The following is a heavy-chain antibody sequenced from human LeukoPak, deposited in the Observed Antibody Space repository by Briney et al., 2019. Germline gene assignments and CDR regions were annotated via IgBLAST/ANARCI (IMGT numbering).Heavy chain of an antibody. Sequence: PSETLSLTCTVSGGSISSSTYYWSWIRQPPGKGLEWIGYMYYSGRTNYNPSLKSRVTISVDTSKNRFSLKLSSVTAADTAVYYCARTFSESYYYYGMDVWGQGTTVTVSS. CDR3: ARTFSESYYYYGMDV. J-gene: IGHJ6*02. V-gene: IGHV4-61*01. CDR1: GGSISSSTYY. D-gene: IGHD1-26*01. CDR2: MYYSGRT.